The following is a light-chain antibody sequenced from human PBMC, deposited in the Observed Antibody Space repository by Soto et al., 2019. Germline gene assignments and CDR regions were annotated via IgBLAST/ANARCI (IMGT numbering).Light chain of an antibody. CDR3: QQYGSSPFT. V-gene: IGKV3-20*01. CDR1: QSVTINY. J-gene: IGKJ3*01. CDR2: GAS. Sequence: EIVLTQSPGTLSLSPGERATLSCRASQSVTINYLAWYQQKPGQAPRLLIYGASTRATGIPDRFTGSGSGTDFPLTISRLEPEDFAVYFCQQYGSSPFTFVPGTKVDIK.